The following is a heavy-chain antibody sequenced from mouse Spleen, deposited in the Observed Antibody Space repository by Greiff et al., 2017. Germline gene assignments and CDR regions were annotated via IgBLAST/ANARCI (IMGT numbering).Heavy chain of an antibody. V-gene: IGHV14-4*01. J-gene: IGHJ3*01. CDR2: IYTENGDT. CDR3: TTDSWFAY. CDR1: GFNIKDDY. Sequence: VQLQQSVAELVRPGASVKLSFTASGFNIKDDYMPWVKQRPDQGLEWIGWIYTENGDTEYASQFQGKATITADTSSNTAYLQLSRLTSEDTAVYYCTTDSWFAYWGQGTLVTVSA.